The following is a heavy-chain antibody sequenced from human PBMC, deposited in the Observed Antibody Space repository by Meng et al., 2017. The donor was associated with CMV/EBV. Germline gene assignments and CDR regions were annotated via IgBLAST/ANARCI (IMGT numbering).Heavy chain of an antibody. Sequence: GESLKISCAASGFTFSSYALHWVRPAPGKGLVWVAVISYDGSNKYYADSVKGRFTISRDNSKNTLYLQMNSLSAEDTAVYYCARGLGTLRFLEWLPLDFDYWGQGTLVTVSS. J-gene: IGHJ4*02. CDR2: ISYDGSNK. V-gene: IGHV3-30*01. CDR3: ARGLGTLRFLEWLPLDFDY. CDR1: GFTFSSYA. D-gene: IGHD3-3*01.